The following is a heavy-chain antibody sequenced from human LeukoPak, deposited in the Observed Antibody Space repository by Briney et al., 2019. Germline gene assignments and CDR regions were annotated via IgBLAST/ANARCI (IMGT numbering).Heavy chain of an antibody. CDR2: IYPGDSDA. V-gene: IGHV5-51*01. CDR1: GYTFVNYW. J-gene: IGHJ5*02. Sequence: GESLKIPCKASGYTFVNYWIGWVRQMPGKGLEWMGIIYPGDSDARYSPSFEGQVTISVDKSISTAYLQWSSLRASDTATYYCARHPYTSSCTIPECYRWFDPWGQGTLVTVSS. D-gene: IGHD2-8*01. CDR3: ARHPYTSSCTIPECYRWFDP.